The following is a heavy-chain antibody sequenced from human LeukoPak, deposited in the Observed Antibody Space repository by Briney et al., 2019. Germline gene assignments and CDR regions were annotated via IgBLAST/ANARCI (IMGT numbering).Heavy chain of an antibody. CDR3: ARRTYYYDSSGYYLYWFDP. D-gene: IGHD3-22*01. J-gene: IGHJ5*02. CDR2: IYYSGTT. V-gene: IGHV4-59*01. Sequence: SETLSLTCTVSGGSISSYYWSWIRQPPGKGLEWIGYIYYSGTTNYKPSLKSRVTISVDTSKNQFSLKLSSVTAADTAVYYCARRTYYYDSSGYYLYWFDPWGQGTLVTVSS. CDR1: GGSISSYY.